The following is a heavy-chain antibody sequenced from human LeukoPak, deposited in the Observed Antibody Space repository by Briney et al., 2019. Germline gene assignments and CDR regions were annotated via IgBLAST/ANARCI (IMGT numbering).Heavy chain of an antibody. CDR1: GYTFTSYG. V-gene: IGHV1-18*01. Sequence: ASVKVSCKASGYTFTSYGISWVRQAPGQGLEWMGWISAYNGNTNYAQKLQGRVTMTTDTSTSTAYMELRSLRSDDTAVYYCARDTFGSSSMVNWFDPWGQGTLVTVSS. CDR2: ISAYNGNT. D-gene: IGHD6-6*01. CDR3: ARDTFGSSSMVNWFDP. J-gene: IGHJ5*02.